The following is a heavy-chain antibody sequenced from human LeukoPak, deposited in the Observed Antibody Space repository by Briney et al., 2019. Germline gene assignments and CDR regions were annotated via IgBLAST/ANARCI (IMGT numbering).Heavy chain of an antibody. CDR2: ISHSGST. CDR3: ARGGYYGPHDY. V-gene: IGHV4-34*01. J-gene: IGHJ4*02. D-gene: IGHD3-10*01. CDR1: GGSFSGYY. Sequence: SETLSLTRAVYGGSFSGYYWSWIRQPPGKGLEWIGEISHSGSTNYNPSLKSRVTISVDTSKNQFSLKLSSVTAADTAVYYCARGGYYGPHDYWGQGTLVTVSS.